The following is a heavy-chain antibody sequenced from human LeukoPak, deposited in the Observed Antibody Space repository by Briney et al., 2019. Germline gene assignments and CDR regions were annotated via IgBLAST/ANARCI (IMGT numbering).Heavy chain of an antibody. Sequence: SETLSLTCAVSGDSRTTYYWSWIRQPPGKGLEWIGYIYYSGSTKYNPSLKSRVTISLDTSKNRFSLRLRSVSAADTAVYYCARGEKTVTGDSWGQGTLVSVSS. CDR3: ARGEKTVTGDS. CDR2: IYYSGST. V-gene: IGHV4-59*01. CDR1: GDSRTTYY. J-gene: IGHJ4*02. D-gene: IGHD4-17*01.